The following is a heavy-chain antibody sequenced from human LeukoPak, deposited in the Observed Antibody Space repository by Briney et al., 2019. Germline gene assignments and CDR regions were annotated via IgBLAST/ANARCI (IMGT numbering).Heavy chain of an antibody. CDR3: AKSKIVEGRGYFDL. D-gene: IGHD1-26*01. CDR1: GFTFNIYP. Sequence: GGSLRLSCTASGFTFNIYPFTWVRQAPGKGPEWVSTIGTVGDTYYADSVKGRFTISRDDSNNALCLHMSSLRAEDAAVYYCAKSKIVEGRGYFDLWGRGTLVTVSS. J-gene: IGHJ2*01. CDR2: IGTVGDT. V-gene: IGHV3-23*01.